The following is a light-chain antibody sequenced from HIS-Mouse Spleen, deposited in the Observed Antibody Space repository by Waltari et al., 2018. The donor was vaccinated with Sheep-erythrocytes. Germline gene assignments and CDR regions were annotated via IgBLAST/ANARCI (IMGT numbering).Light chain of an antibody. CDR3: QQRSNWPPYT. Sequence: EIVLTQSSATLPLSPGERATLSCRASQSVTSYLAWYQQKPGQAPRLLIYDASNRAPGIPARFSGSRSGTDFTLTISSLEPEDFAVYYCQQRSNWPPYTFGQGTKLEIK. V-gene: IGKV3-11*01. J-gene: IGKJ2*01. CDR1: QSVTSY. CDR2: DAS.